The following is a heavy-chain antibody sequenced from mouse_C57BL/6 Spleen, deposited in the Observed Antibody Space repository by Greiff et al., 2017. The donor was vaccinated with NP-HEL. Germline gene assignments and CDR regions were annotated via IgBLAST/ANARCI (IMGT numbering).Heavy chain of an antibody. CDR1: GYTFTSYW. V-gene: IGHV1-59*01. CDR2: IDPSDSYT. Sequence: QVQLKQPGAELVRPGTSVKLSCKASGYTFTSYWMHWVKQRPGQGLEWIGVIDPSDSYTNYNQKFKGKATLTVDTSSSTAYMQLSSLTSEDSAVYYCARYPYYGSSSPFDYWGQGTTLTVSS. D-gene: IGHD1-1*01. J-gene: IGHJ2*01. CDR3: ARYPYYGSSSPFDY.